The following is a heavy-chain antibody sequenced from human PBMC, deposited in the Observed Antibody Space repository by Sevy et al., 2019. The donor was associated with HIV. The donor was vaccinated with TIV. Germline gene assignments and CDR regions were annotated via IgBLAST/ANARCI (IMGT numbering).Heavy chain of an antibody. CDR1: GFTFSDYW. Sequence: GGSLRLSCAASGFTFSDYWMTWVRQAPGKDLEWVANIKRDESVKHYVDSVKDRFSISRDNAKNSLYLHMNSLRADDTALYYCARESSYCSGDKCYDVFDIWGQGTMVTVSS. CDR3: ARESSYCSGDKCYDVFDI. J-gene: IGHJ3*02. V-gene: IGHV3-7*01. D-gene: IGHD2-21*01. CDR2: IKRDESVK.